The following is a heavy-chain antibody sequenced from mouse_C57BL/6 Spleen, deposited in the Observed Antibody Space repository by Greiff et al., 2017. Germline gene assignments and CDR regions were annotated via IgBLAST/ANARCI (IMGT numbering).Heavy chain of an antibody. CDR3: ASPSTGTGFAY. J-gene: IGHJ3*01. CDR1: GFSLTSYG. V-gene: IGHV2-2*01. CDR2: IWSGGST. D-gene: IGHD4-1*02. Sequence: QVQLQQSGPGLVQPSQSLSITCTVSGFSLTSYGVHWVRQSPGKGLEWLGVIWSGGSTDYNAAFISRLSISKDNSKSQVFFKMNSLQADDTAIYYCASPSTGTGFAYWGQGTLVTVSA.